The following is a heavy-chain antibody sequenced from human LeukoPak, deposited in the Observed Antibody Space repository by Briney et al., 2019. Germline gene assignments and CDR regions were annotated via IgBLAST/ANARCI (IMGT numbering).Heavy chain of an antibody. CDR2: ISGGGGST. CDR3: AKMLLNYFDTSGGAFHI. V-gene: IGHV3-23*01. CDR1: GFTFSSYG. J-gene: IGHJ3*02. D-gene: IGHD3-22*01. Sequence: GGSLRLSCAASGFTFSSYGMSWVRQAPGKGLEWVSAISGGGGSTYYADSVKGRFTISRDNSKNTLYLQMNSLRAEGTAIYYCAKMLLNYFDTSGGAFHIWGQGTMVTVSS.